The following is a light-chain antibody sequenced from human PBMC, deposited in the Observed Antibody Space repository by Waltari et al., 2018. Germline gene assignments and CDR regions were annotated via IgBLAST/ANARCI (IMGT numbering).Light chain of an antibody. Sequence: VVLTQSPVTLSLSPGETATLSCRASQTIGTYLAWYQHKLGQSPRLLICDASTRATGIPARFSGSGSGKDFTLTISGLEAEDSAFYYCQQRYNWPPLTFGGGTKVQTK. J-gene: IGKJ4*01. CDR2: DAS. CDR1: QTIGTY. CDR3: QQRYNWPPLT. V-gene: IGKV3-11*01.